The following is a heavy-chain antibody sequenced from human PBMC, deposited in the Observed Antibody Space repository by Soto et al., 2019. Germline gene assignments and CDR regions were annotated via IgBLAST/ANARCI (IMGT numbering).Heavy chain of an antibody. CDR3: TRVLRSYDFWSGYPDAFDI. CDR1: GFTFGDYA. J-gene: IGHJ3*02. CDR2: IRSKAYGGTT. Sequence: SGGSLRLSCTASGFTFGDYAMSWFRQAPGKGLEWVGFIRSKAYGGTTEYAASVKGRFTISRDDSISIAYLQMNSLKTEDTAVYYCTRVLRSYDFWSGYPDAFDIWGQGTMVTVSS. V-gene: IGHV3-49*03. D-gene: IGHD3-3*01.